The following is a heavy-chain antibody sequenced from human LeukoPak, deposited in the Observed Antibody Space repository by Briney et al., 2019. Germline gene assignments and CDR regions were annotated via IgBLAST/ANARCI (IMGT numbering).Heavy chain of an antibody. V-gene: IGHV4-4*07. D-gene: IGHD6-19*01. CDR1: GGSLGNYY. J-gene: IGHJ4*02. CDR2: IYPAGHT. Sequence: SETLSLTCTVSGGSLGNYYWSWIRQPAGKGLEWIGRIYPAGHTHYNPSLKSRVTMSVDTSKNQFSLKMTSLTAADTAVYYCARITDPDYRSGWSGADYWGRGTQVTVSA. CDR3: ARITDPDYRSGWSGADY.